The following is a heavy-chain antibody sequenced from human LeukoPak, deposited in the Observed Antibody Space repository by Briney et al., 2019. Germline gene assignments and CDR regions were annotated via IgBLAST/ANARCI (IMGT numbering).Heavy chain of an antibody. CDR2: IYWDDDK. CDR1: GFSLITNGVG. Sequence: SGPTLVKPTQTLTLTCTFSGFSLITNGVGVGWIRQHPGEALEWLALIYWDDDKRYSPSLRNRLTITKDTSKNQVVLTLTNMDPVDTATYYCAHRREYSSAWYWANFDYWGQGTLVTVSS. D-gene: IGHD6-13*01. J-gene: IGHJ4*02. V-gene: IGHV2-5*02. CDR3: AHRREYSSAWYWANFDY.